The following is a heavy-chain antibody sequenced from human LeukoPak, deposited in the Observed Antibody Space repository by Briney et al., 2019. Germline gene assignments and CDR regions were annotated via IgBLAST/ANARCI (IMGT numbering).Heavy chain of an antibody. CDR1: GGSISSYY. J-gene: IGHJ4*02. V-gene: IGHV4-34*01. CDR2: INYSGST. D-gene: IGHD2-2*01. CDR3: ARSYQMLSLGY. Sequence: SETLSLTCTVSGGSISSYYWTWIRQSPGKGLEWIGEINYSGSTNYNPSLKSRVIIPIDTSKNQFSLKLSSVTAADTAMYYCARSYQMLSLGYWGQGTLVTVSS.